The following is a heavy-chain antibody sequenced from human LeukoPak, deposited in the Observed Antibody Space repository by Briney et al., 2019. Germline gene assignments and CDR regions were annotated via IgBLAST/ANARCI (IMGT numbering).Heavy chain of an antibody. V-gene: IGHV1-69*01. Sequence: ASVKVSCKASGGTFSSYAISWVRQAPGQGLEWMGGIIPIFGTANYAQKSQGRVTITADESTSTAYMELSSLRSEDTAVYYCARVGSGPGGGTGEEGYFDLWGRGTLVTVSS. CDR1: GGTFSSYA. CDR2: IIPIFGTA. D-gene: IGHD7-27*01. J-gene: IGHJ2*01. CDR3: ARVGSGPGGGTGEEGYFDL.